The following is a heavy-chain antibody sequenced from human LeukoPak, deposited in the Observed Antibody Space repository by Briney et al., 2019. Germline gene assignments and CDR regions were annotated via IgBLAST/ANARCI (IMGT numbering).Heavy chain of an antibody. J-gene: IGHJ4*02. CDR2: ISSSSSYI. Sequence: PGGSLRLSCAASGFTFSSYSMNWVRQAPGKGLEWVSSISSSSSYIYYADSVKGRFTISRDNSKNTLYLQMNSLRAEDTAVYYCAKDRYYGSGSSDYWGQGTLVTVSS. V-gene: IGHV3-21*04. D-gene: IGHD3-10*01. CDR1: GFTFSSYS. CDR3: AKDRYYGSGSSDY.